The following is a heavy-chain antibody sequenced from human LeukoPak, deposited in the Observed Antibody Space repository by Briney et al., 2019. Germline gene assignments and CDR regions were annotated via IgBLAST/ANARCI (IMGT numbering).Heavy chain of an antibody. D-gene: IGHD6-19*01. Sequence: GASVKVSCKASGYTFTSYYMHWVRQAPGQGLEWMGIINPSGGSTSYAQKFQGRVTMTRDTSTSTVYMELSSLRSEDTAVYCCARGPAVAGTGDWFDPWGQGTLVTVSS. CDR2: INPSGGST. V-gene: IGHV1-46*01. CDR3: ARGPAVAGTGDWFDP. J-gene: IGHJ5*02. CDR1: GYTFTSYY.